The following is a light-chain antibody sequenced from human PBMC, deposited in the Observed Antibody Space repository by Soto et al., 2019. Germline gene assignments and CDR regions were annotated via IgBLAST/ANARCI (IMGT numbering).Light chain of an antibody. V-gene: IGKV3-20*01. J-gene: IGKJ1*01. CDR3: QQYVSPLT. CDR1: QSVSSSY. CDR2: GAS. Sequence: EIVLTQSPGTLSLSPGERATLSCRASQSVSSSYLAWYQQKPGQAPRLLIYGASSRATAIPDRFSGSGSGTDFTLTISRLEPEDVAVYYCQQYVSPLTFGQGTKVEIK.